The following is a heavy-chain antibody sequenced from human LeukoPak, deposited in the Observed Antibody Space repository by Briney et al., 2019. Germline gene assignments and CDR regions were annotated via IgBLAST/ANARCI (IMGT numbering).Heavy chain of an antibody. CDR3: ARDPGVAAAENWFDP. J-gene: IGHJ5*02. CDR2: INHSGST. Sequence: SETLSLTCTVSGGSISSSSYYWGWIRQPPGKGLEWIGEINHSGSTNYNPSLKSRVTISVDTSKNQFSLKLSSVTAADTAVYYCARDPGVAAAENWFDPWGQGTLVTVSS. D-gene: IGHD6-13*01. V-gene: IGHV4-39*07. CDR1: GGSISSSSYY.